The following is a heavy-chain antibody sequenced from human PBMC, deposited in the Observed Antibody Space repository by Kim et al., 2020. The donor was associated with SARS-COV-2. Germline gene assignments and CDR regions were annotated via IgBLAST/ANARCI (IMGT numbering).Heavy chain of an antibody. J-gene: IGHJ4*01. Sequence: SVKVSCKASGGTFSSNAITWVRQAPGQGLEWMGGGIPVLRTVFYAPKFQGRVTITADESTDTAYMELRRLTSDDTATYYCARVHVVTVAGAEGYFFDNW. D-gene: IGHD6-19*01. V-gene: IGHV1-69*13. CDR3: ARVHVVTVAGAEGYFFDN. CDR1: GGTFSSNA. CDR2: GIPVLRTV.